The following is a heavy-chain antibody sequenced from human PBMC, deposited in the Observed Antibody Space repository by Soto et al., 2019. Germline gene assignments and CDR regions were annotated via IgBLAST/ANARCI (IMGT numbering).Heavy chain of an antibody. V-gene: IGHV1-46*01. J-gene: IGHJ4*02. CDR3: ARDPTYGSGKLGFGY. CDR2: INPSGGST. D-gene: IGHD3-10*01. Sequence: GASVKVSCKASGYTFTSYYMHWVRQAPGQGLEWMGIINPSGGSTSYAQKFQGRVTMTRDTSTSTVYMELSSLRSEDTAVYYCARDPTYGSGKLGFGYWGQGTLVTVFS. CDR1: GYTFTSYY.